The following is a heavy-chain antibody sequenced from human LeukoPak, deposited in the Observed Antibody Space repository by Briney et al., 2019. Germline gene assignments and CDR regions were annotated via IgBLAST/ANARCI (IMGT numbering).Heavy chain of an antibody. CDR3: AKGYGSGNFEFDP. CDR1: GFTFSSYG. J-gene: IGHJ5*02. V-gene: IGHV3-30*02. CDR2: IRYDGGNN. Sequence: PGGSLRLSCAASGFTFSSYGMYWVRQAPGKGLEWVAFIRYDGGNNYYGDSVKGRFTISRDNSKNTLYLQMNSLRAEDTAVYYCAKGYGSGNFEFDPWGQGTLVTVSS. D-gene: IGHD3-10*01.